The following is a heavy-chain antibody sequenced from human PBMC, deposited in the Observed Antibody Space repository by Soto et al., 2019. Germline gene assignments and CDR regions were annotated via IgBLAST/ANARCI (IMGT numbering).Heavy chain of an antibody. Sequence: PSETLSLTCTVTGGTLSGYYWTWIRQSAGGGLEWIGRIYSSGSTNYNPSLKGRVTISLDTSMSHFSLRLRSVSAADTAVYYCARGQRFSDWFDPWGQGTLVTVSS. J-gene: IGHJ5*02. D-gene: IGHD3-3*01. CDR3: ARGQRFSDWFDP. V-gene: IGHV4-4*07. CDR2: IYSSGST. CDR1: GGTLSGYY.